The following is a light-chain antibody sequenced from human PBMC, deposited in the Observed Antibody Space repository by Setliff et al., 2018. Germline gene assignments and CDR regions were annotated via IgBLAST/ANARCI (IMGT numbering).Light chain of an antibody. J-gene: IGLJ1*01. CDR2: GNS. V-gene: IGLV1-40*01. Sequence: QSVLTQPPSVSGAPGQRVTISCTGSSSNIGAGYDVHWYQQLPGTAPKLLICGNSNRPSGVPDRSSGSKSGTPASLAITGLQAEDEADYYCQSYDSSLSGYVFGTGTKVTVL. CDR3: QSYDSSLSGYV. CDR1: SSNIGAGYD.